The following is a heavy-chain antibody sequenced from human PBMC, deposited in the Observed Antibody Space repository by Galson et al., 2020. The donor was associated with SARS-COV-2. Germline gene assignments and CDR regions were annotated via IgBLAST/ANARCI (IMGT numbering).Heavy chain of an antibody. J-gene: IGHJ5*02. Sequence: GSLRLSCAASGFIFSDAHMTWIRQAPGKGLEWISYIKNGGDTIYYADSVKGRFTMSRDNANNLRYLQMNSLRVEDTAMYYCARESWGSLDPWGQGTLVTVST. D-gene: IGHD3-16*01. CDR1: GFIFSDAH. CDR3: ARESWGSLDP. V-gene: IGHV3-11*01. CDR2: IKNGGDTI.